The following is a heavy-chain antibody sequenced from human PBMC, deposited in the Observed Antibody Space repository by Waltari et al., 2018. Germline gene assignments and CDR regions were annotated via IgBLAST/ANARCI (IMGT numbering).Heavy chain of an antibody. Sequence: QVQLQESGPGLVKPSETLSLTCTVSGGSISSYYWSWIRQPPGKGLEWIGYIYYSGSTNYNPSLKSRVTISVDTSKNQFSLKLSSVTAADTAVYYCGVGGSYYYSMDVWGQGTTVTVSS. V-gene: IGHV4-59*08. CDR1: GGSISSYY. D-gene: IGHD1-26*01. CDR3: GVGGSYYYSMDV. J-gene: IGHJ6*02. CDR2: IYYSGST.